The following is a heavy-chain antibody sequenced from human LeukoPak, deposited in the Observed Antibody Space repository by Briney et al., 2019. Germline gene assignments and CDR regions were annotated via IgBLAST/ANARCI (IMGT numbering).Heavy chain of an antibody. Sequence: PSETLSLTCNVSGGSISGYHWSWIRQPPGKGLEWIGYIYYSGSTNYNPSLKSRVTISVDTSKNQFSLKLSSVTAADTAVYYCAISLTHYYMDVWGKGTTVTVSS. CDR3: AISLTHYYMDV. CDR1: GGSISGYH. V-gene: IGHV4-59*01. J-gene: IGHJ6*03. CDR2: IYYSGST. D-gene: IGHD3-9*01.